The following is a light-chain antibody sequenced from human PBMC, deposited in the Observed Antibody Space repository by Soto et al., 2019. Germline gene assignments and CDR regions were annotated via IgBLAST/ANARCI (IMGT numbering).Light chain of an antibody. CDR1: QSVSSY. CDR2: DAS. CDR3: QQYINWPRT. V-gene: IGKV3-15*01. Sequence: EIVMTQSPATLSVCPGERATLSCRASQSVSSYLAWYQQKPGQAPRLFIYDASTRATGIPARFSGSGSGTDFTLTINSLQSEDFGIYYCQQYINWPRTFGQGTKVDIK. J-gene: IGKJ1*01.